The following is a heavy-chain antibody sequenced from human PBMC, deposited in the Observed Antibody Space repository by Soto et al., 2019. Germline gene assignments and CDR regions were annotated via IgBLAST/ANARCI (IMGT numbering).Heavy chain of an antibody. CDR3: AGTKSQFMVRGSQMGGDV. CDR1: GDSISSYY. D-gene: IGHD3-10*01. CDR2: VYTSGTT. Sequence: SETLSLTCSVSGDSISSYYWSWIRQRAGEGLEWIGRVYTSGTTNYNTPPKSRVTMSAVMSKNQVSLNPTSVTAADPAVYYCAGTKSQFMVRGSQMGGDVWGQGTTVTVS. J-gene: IGHJ6*02. V-gene: IGHV4-4*07.